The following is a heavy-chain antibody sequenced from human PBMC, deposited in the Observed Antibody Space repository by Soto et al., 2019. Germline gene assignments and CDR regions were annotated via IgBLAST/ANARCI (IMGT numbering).Heavy chain of an antibody. Sequence: QVQLVQSGAEVKKPGASVKVSCKASGYTFTSYGISWVRQAPGQGLEWMGWISAYNGNTNYAQKLQGRVTMTTDTSTSTAYMELRSLRSDDTAVYYCAREKGIELHPNYYYYYGMDVWGQGTTVTVSS. V-gene: IGHV1-18*01. D-gene: IGHD1-26*01. CDR3: AREKGIELHPNYYYYYGMDV. CDR2: ISAYNGNT. CDR1: GYTFTSYG. J-gene: IGHJ6*02.